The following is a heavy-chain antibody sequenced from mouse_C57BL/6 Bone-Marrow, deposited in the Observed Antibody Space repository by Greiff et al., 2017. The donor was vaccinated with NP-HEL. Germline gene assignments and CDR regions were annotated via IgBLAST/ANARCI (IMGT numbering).Heavy chain of an antibody. CDR2: IYPGDGDT. CDR3: ARSLRGYYAMDY. V-gene: IGHV1-80*01. CDR1: GYAFSSYW. Sequence: QVQLQQSGAELVKPGASVKISCKASGYAFSSYWMNWVKQRPGKGLEWIGQIYPGDGDTNYNGKFKGKATLTADKSSSTAYMQLSSLTSEDSAVYFCARSLRGYYAMDYWGQGTSVTVSS. J-gene: IGHJ4*01. D-gene: IGHD1-1*01.